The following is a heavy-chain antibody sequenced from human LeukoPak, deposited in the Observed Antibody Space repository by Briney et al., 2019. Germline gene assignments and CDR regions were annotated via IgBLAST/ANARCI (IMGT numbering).Heavy chain of an antibody. CDR2: VNRWGST. CDR1: GGSFSLYH. D-gene: IGHD6-25*01. V-gene: IGHV4-34*01. J-gene: IGHJ4*02. Sequence: SETLSLTCAVYGGSFSLYHWSWIRQSPGKGLEWIGEVNRWGSTNYNPSLESRVTISVDRSKNQLSLNLRSLTAADSAVYYCATDSQSSVYYFWGQGALVTVSS. CDR3: ATDSQSSVYYF.